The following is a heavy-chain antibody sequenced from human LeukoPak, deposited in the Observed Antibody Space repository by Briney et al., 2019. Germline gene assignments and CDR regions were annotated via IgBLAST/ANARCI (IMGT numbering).Heavy chain of an antibody. CDR2: IIPILGIA. J-gene: IGHJ3*02. V-gene: IGHV1-69*04. CDR3: ARDYTSSNAFDI. CDR1: GGTFSSYT. D-gene: IGHD6-6*01. Sequence: GSSVKVSCKASGGTFSSYTISWVRQAPGQGLEWMGRIIPILGIANYAQKFQGRVTITADKSMSTAYMELSSLRSEDTAVYYCARDYTSSNAFDIWGQGTMVTVPS.